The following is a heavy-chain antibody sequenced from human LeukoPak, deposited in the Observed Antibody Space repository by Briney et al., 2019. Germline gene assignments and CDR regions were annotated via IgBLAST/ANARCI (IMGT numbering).Heavy chain of an antibody. D-gene: IGHD5-12*01. CDR1: GFTFSNYG. CDR2: ISYDGTNK. Sequence: GGSLRLSCAASGFTFSNYGMHWVRQAPGKGLEWVAVISYDGTNKYYADSLKGRFTISRDNSKNTLYLQMNSLRAEDTAVYYCAKHELAREYYFNYWGQGTLVTVSS. CDR3: AKHELAREYYFNY. V-gene: IGHV3-30*18. J-gene: IGHJ4*02.